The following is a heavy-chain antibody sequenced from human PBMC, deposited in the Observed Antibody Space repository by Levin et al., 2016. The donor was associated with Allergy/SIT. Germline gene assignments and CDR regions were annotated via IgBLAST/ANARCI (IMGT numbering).Heavy chain of an antibody. CDR3: AKNSDYGAWITLEDLYYFDY. V-gene: IGHV3-23*01. CDR2: ISGSGGST. D-gene: IGHD4-17*01. Sequence: GGSLRLSCAASGFTFSSYAMSWVRQAPGKGLEWVSAISGSGGSTYYADSVKGRFTISRDNSKNTLYLQMNSLRAEDTAVYYCAKNSDYGAWITLEDLYYFDYWGQGTLVTVSS. J-gene: IGHJ4*02. CDR1: GFTFSSYA.